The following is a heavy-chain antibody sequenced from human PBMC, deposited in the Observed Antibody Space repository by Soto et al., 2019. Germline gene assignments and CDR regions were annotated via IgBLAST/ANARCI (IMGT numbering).Heavy chain of an antibody. Sequence: QVQLQESGPGLVRPSETLSLTCTVSGDSISRNGNYWSWIRQHPGQGLEWIGYIHYSGSTYYTPSLKSRVTISVDRSKNQCSLNLTSVTAADTAVYFCASVRVVKQTYPTTAPLHFDLWGKGDLVTVSS. D-gene: IGHD2-21*01. J-gene: IGHJ4*02. CDR3: ASVRVVKQTYPTTAPLHFDL. CDR2: IHYSGST. V-gene: IGHV4-31*03. CDR1: GDSISRNGNY.